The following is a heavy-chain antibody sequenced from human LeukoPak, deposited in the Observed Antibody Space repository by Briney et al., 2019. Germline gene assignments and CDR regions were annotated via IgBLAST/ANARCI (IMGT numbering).Heavy chain of an antibody. CDR2: ISSSSSYI. CDR1: GFTFSSYS. Sequence: PGGSLRLSCAASGFTFSSYSMNWVRQAPGKGLEWVSSISSSSSYIYYADSVKGRFTISRDNAKNLLYLQMNSLRAEDTAVYYCARDHGVTGTTYDYWGQGTLVTVSS. D-gene: IGHD1-7*01. J-gene: IGHJ4*02. CDR3: ARDHGVTGTTYDY. V-gene: IGHV3-21*01.